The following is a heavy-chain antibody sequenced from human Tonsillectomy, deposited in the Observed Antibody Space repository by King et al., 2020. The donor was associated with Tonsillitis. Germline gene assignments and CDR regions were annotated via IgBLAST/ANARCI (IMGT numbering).Heavy chain of an antibody. V-gene: IGHV3-53*01. D-gene: IGHD3-10*01. J-gene: IGHJ6*02. CDR2: IYSGGST. CDR1: GFTVRSNY. CDR3: ARSITYGSGRYPPYYYGIDG. Sequence: DVQLVESGGGLIQSGGSLRLSCAASGFTVRSNYMSWVRQAPGKGLEWVSVIYSGGSTYYADSVKGRFTISRDNSKNTLYLQMKSLRAEDTAVYYCARSITYGSGRYPPYYYGIDGWGQGTPVTVSS.